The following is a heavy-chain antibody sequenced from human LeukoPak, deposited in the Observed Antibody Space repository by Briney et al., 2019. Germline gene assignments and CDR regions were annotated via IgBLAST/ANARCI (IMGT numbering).Heavy chain of an antibody. Sequence: PGGSLRLSCAASGFTFSDYYMSWIRQAPGKGLEWFSYIIISVSTIFYADLVKGRFTISRQNAKNSMYLQMNSLRAEDTAVCYCARGNGGQQLVLFDIWGQGTMVTVSS. J-gene: IGHJ3*02. CDR1: GFTFSDYY. CDR3: ARGNGGQQLVLFDI. D-gene: IGHD6-13*01. CDR2: IIISVSTI. V-gene: IGHV3-11*01.